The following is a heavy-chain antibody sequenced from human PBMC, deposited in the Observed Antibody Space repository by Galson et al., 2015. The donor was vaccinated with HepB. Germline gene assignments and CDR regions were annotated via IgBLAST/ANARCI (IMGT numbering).Heavy chain of an antibody. CDR3: AKEVVRAVHPRSYMDY. D-gene: IGHD2-8*02. Sequence: SLRLSCAASGFTFSSYGMHWVRQAPGKGLEWVTVISCDGSNKYYADSVRGRFTISRDNSKNTLYLQMNSLRAEDTAVYYCAKEVVRAVHPRSYMDYWGQGTLVTVSS. V-gene: IGHV3-30*18. CDR1: GFTFSSYG. CDR2: ISCDGSNK. J-gene: IGHJ4*01.